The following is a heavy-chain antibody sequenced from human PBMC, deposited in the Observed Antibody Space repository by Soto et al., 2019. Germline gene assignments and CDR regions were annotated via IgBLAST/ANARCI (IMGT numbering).Heavy chain of an antibody. V-gene: IGHV1-3*01. Sequence: QVQLVQSGAEVKKPGASVKVSCKASGYTFTSYAMHWVRQAPGQRLEWMGWINAGNGNTKYSQKFQGRVTITRDTSAGTGYMELSSMRSEDTAVYFWARGDSSTSYSLDYWGQGTLVTVSS. J-gene: IGHJ4*02. CDR2: INAGNGNT. CDR1: GYTFTSYA. CDR3: ARGDSSTSYSLDY. D-gene: IGHD6-13*01.